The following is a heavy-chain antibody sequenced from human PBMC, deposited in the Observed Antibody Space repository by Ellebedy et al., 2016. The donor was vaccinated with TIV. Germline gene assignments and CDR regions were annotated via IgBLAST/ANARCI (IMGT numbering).Heavy chain of an antibody. CDR1: GVSVGSGTSY. D-gene: IGHD1-26*01. V-gene: IGHV4-61*01. J-gene: IGHJ4*02. Sequence: MPSETLSLTCSVSGVSVGSGTSYRSWIRQPPGKGLEWIGNIYYTGSTSYNPSLKSRVAISVDTSKNNFSLKLDSVTAADTAVYYCARESPGAKYDQWGQGTLVIVSS. CDR2: IYYTGST. CDR3: ARESPGAKYDQ.